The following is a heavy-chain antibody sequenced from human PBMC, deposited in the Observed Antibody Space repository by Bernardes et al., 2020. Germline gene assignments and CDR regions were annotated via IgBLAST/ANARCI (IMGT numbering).Heavy chain of an antibody. Sequence: GGSLRLSCAASGFNISSNYMSWVRQAPGKGLEWVSVIYSGGSANYADSVKGRFTISRDSSKNTFYLQMTSLRAEDTAVYYCARGSAFDIWGQGTMVTVSS. CDR3: ARGSAFDI. V-gene: IGHV3-53*01. CDR1: GFNISSNY. D-gene: IGHD1-26*01. J-gene: IGHJ3*02. CDR2: IYSGGSA.